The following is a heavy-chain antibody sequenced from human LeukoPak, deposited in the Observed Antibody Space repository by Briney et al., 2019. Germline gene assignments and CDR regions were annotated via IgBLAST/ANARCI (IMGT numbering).Heavy chain of an antibody. Sequence: SVKVSCKASGFTFTSSAMQWVRQARGQRLEWIGWIVVGSGNTNYAQKFQERVTITRDMSTSTVYMELSSLRSEDTAVYYCAAREMAVSYYFDYWGQGTLVTVSS. V-gene: IGHV1-58*02. CDR3: AAREMAVSYYFDY. J-gene: IGHJ4*02. CDR2: IVVGSGNT. D-gene: IGHD5-24*01. CDR1: GFTFTSSA.